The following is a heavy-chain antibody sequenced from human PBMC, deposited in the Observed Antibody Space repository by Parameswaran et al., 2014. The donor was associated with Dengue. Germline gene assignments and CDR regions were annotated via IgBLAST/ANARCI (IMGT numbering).Heavy chain of an antibody. V-gene: IGHV7-4-1*02. J-gene: IGHJ5*02. CDR2: INTNTGNP. Sequence: WVRQAPGQGLEWMGWINTNTGNPTYAQGFTGRFVFSFDTSVSTAYLQISSLKAEDTAVYFCARRDYCSSASCYVENRRAINWFDPWGQGTLVTVSS. D-gene: IGHD2-2*01. CDR3: ARRDYCSSASCYVENRRAINWFDP.